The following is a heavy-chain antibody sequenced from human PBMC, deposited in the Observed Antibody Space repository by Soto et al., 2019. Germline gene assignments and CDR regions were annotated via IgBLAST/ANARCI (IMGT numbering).Heavy chain of an antibody. CDR1: GFTFSSYG. Sequence: PGGSLRLSCAASGFTFSSYGMHWVRQAPGKGLEWVAVISYDGSNKYYADSVKGRFTISRDNSKNTLYLQMNSLRAEDTAVYYCAKGLHCSGGSCYRPSREYFQHWGQGTLVTVSS. D-gene: IGHD2-15*01. V-gene: IGHV3-30*18. CDR3: AKGLHCSGGSCYRPSREYFQH. J-gene: IGHJ1*01. CDR2: ISYDGSNK.